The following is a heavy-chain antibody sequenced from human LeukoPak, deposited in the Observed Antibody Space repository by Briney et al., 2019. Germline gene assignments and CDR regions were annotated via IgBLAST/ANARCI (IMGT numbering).Heavy chain of an antibody. CDR1: GFTFSSYA. CDR3: AKAEGYDILTGLDY. V-gene: IGHV3-23*01. J-gene: IGHJ4*02. Sequence: GVSLRLSCATSGFTFSSYAMSWVRQAPGKGLEWVSGIGASGGSTYYADSVKGRLTISRDNSKNTLYLQMNSLRTEDTAVYYCAKAEGYDILTGLDYWGQGTLVTVSS. CDR2: IGASGGST. D-gene: IGHD3-9*01.